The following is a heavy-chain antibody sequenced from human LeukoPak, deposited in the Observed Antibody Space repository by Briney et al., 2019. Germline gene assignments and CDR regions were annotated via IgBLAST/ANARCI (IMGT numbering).Heavy chain of an antibody. CDR3: ARDNSVGDNAWWFDP. CDR2: INPSGGST. V-gene: IGHV1-46*01. Sequence: GASVKVSRKASGYTFTSYYMHWVRQAPGQGLEWMGIINPSGGSTSYAQKFQGRVTMTRDMSTSTDYMELSSLRSEDTAICYCARDNSVGDNAWWFDPWGQGTLVTVSS. CDR1: GYTFTSYY. D-gene: IGHD1-26*01. J-gene: IGHJ5*02.